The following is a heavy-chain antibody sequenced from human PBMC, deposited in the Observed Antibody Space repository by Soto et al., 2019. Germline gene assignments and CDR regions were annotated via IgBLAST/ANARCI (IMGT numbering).Heavy chain of an antibody. D-gene: IGHD2-8*01. CDR2: IIPIFGTA. CDR3: AAGRGIVLMVYASFDY. CDR1: GGTFSSYA. V-gene: IGHV1-69*12. Sequence: QVQLVQSGAEVKKPGSSVKVSCKASGGTFSSYAISWVRQAPGQGLEWMGGIIPIFGTANYAQKFQGRVTITADEAPSTAYMELSSLRSEDTAVYYCAAGRGIVLMVYASFDYWGQGTLVTVSS. J-gene: IGHJ4*02.